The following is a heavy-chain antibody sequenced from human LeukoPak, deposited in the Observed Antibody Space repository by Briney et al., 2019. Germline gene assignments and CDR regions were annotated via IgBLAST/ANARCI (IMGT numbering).Heavy chain of an antibody. Sequence: GGSLRLSCAASGFAFSNFAMTWVRQAPGKGLQWVSTINTGGDSTFYADSVKGRFTISRDNSKNTLYLQMNSLRAEDTAVYYCAKAYYYASGSFHSHFDCWGQGTLATVSS. CDR3: AKAYYYASGSFHSHFDC. CDR1: GFAFSNFA. D-gene: IGHD3-10*01. CDR2: INTGGDST. V-gene: IGHV3-23*01. J-gene: IGHJ4*02.